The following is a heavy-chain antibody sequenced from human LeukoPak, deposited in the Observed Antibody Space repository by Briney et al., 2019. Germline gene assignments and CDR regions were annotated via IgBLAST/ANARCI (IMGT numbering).Heavy chain of an antibody. J-gene: IGHJ4*02. D-gene: IGHD4-17*01. V-gene: IGHV1-69*04. CDR3: ASMTTVTRPPYY. CDR1: GGTFSSYA. CDR2: IIPILGIA. Sequence: GASVKVSCKASGGTFSSYAISWVRQSPGQGLEWMGRIIPILGIANYAQKFPGRVTITADKSTSTAYMELSSLRSEDTAVYYCASMTTVTRPPYYWGQGTLVTVSS.